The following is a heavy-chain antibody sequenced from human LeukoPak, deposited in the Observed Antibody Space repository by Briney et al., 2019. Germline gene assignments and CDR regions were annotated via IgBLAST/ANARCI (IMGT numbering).Heavy chain of an antibody. CDR1: GFSLSTSGVG. CDR2: HYWNDDK. J-gene: IGHJ4*02. V-gene: IGHV2-5*01. D-gene: IGHD3-3*01. Sequence: ESGPTLVKPTQTLTLTCTFSGFSLSTSGVGVGWIRQPPAKALEWLALHYWNDDKRYSPSLKSRLTITKDTSKNQVVLTMTNMDPVDTATYYCARSFSGITIFGVVITPFDYWGQGALVTVSS. CDR3: ARSFSGITIFGVVITPFDY.